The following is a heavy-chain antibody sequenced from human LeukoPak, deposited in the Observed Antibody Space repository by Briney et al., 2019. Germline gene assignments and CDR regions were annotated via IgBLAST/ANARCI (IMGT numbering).Heavy chain of an antibody. CDR1: GGTFGSYA. J-gene: IGHJ5*02. CDR2: IITIYGTA. CDR3: ARALRAPGWFDP. V-gene: IGHV1-69*05. Sequence: SVKVSCMSSGGTFGSYAISGVHQAPGQGVAWMGEIITIYGTANYAQKFQGRVTITTDESTSTAYIELSSLRSEDTAVYDCARALRAPGWFDPWGQGTLVTVSS. D-gene: IGHD1-14*01.